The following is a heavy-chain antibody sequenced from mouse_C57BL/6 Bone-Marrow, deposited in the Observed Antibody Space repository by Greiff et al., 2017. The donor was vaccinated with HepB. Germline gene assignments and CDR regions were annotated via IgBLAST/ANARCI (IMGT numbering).Heavy chain of an antibody. D-gene: IGHD2-5*01. V-gene: IGHV5-4*03. CDR3: ARGSNHYYAMDY. J-gene: IGHJ4*01. CDR1: GFTFSSYA. CDR2: ISDGGSYT. Sequence: EVKVEESGGGLVKPGGSLKLSCAASGFTFSSYAMSWVRQTPEKRLEWVATISDGGSYTYYPDNVKGRFTISRDNAKNNLYLQMSHLKSEDTAMYYCARGSNHYYAMDYWGQGTSVTVSS.